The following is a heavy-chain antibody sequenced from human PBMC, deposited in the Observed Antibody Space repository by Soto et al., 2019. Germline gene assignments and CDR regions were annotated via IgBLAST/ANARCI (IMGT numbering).Heavy chain of an antibody. V-gene: IGHV1-69*08. D-gene: IGHD3-10*01. CDR3: ARDESPDYYCSGSYSTLDY. CDR2: IIPILGIA. J-gene: IGHJ4*02. Sequence: QVQLVQSGAEVKKPGSSVKVSCKASGGTFSSYTISWVRQAPGQGLEWMGRIIPILGIANYAQKFQGSVTITADKATSTAYMELSSLRSEDTAVYYCARDESPDYYCSGSYSTLDYWGQGTLVTVSS. CDR1: GGTFSSYT.